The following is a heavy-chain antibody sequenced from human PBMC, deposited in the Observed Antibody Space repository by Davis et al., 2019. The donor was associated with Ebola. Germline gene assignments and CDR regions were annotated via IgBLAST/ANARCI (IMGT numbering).Heavy chain of an antibody. CDR3: AQQLGDYGGNALRY. Sequence: GESLKISCAASGFTFSSYGMHWVRQAPGKGLKWVAVIWYDGSNKYYADSVKGRFTISRDDAKKSLYLQMDSLRAEDTAVYYCAQQLGDYGGNALRYWGQGTLVTVSS. D-gene: IGHD4-23*01. V-gene: IGHV3-33*03. J-gene: IGHJ4*02. CDR1: GFTFSSYG. CDR2: IWYDGSNK.